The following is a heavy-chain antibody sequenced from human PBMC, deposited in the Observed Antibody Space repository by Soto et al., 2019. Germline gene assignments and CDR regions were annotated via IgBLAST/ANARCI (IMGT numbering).Heavy chain of an antibody. Sequence: QLQLQESGPGLVKPSETLSLTCTVSGGSISSSSYYWGWIRQPPGKGLEWIGSIYYSGSTYYNPSLKSRVTISVDTSKNQFSLKLSSVTAADTAVYYCAEGVSEWELLPGPFAFDIWGQGTMVTVSS. D-gene: IGHD1-26*01. CDR2: IYYSGST. CDR3: AEGVSEWELLPGPFAFDI. V-gene: IGHV4-39*01. CDR1: GGSISSSSYY. J-gene: IGHJ3*02.